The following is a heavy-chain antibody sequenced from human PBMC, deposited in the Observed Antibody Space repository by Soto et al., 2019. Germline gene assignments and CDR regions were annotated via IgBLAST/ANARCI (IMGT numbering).Heavy chain of an antibody. J-gene: IGHJ4*02. V-gene: IGHV3-30-3*01. D-gene: IGHD5-18*01. Sequence: VQLVESGGGVVQPGRSLRLSCAASGFTFSSYAMHWVRQAPGKGLEWVAVISYDGSNKYYADSVKGRFTISRDNSKNTLYLQMNSLRAEDTAVYYCARSGVDTAMLPPYYYWGQGTLVTVSS. CDR2: ISYDGSNK. CDR3: ARSGVDTAMLPPYYY. CDR1: GFTFSSYA.